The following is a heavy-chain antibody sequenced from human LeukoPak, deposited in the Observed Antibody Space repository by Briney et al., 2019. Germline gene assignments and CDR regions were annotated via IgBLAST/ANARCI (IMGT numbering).Heavy chain of an antibody. Sequence: GGSLRLSCAGSGFSFSSYSMKWVRQAPGKGLAWVAYISSSGSTLYYEDSVKGRFTISRDNAKNSVYLQMNSLRAEDTAVYYCAKKALQGWNSDFWGQGTLVTVSS. J-gene: IGHJ4*02. CDR2: ISSSGSTL. CDR3: AKKALQGWNSDF. CDR1: GFSFSSYS. D-gene: IGHD1-7*01. V-gene: IGHV3-48*01.